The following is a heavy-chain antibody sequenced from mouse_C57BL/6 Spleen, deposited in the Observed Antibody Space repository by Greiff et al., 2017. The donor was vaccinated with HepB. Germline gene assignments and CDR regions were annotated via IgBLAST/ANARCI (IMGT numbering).Heavy chain of an antibody. D-gene: IGHD2-1*01. J-gene: IGHJ3*01. CDR1: GYTFTGYW. CDR2: IDPYDSDT. V-gene: IGHV1-69*01. CDR3: ERGRVYKWFAY. Sequence: QVQLQQPGAELVMPGASVKLSCKASGYTFTGYWMHWVKQRPGQGLEWIGEIDPYDSDTNYNQKFKGKTTLTVDKSSSTAYIQLSSLTSEYSAVYYCERGRVYKWFAYWGQGTMVTVAA.